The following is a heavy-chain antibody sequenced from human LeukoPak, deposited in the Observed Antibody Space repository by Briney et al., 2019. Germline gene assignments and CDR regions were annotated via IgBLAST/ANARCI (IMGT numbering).Heavy chain of an antibody. CDR1: GDSINPYS. CDR3: ARHRDSTVFDY. V-gene: IGHV4-59*08. CDR2: ISHIGSI. J-gene: IGHJ4*02. Sequence: PSETLSLTCTISGDSINPYSWSWISQPPGKGLEWVGYISHIGSIKYNTSLMSRESIELDKPNNKLTLSQRSVAATDTAVYYWARHRDSTVFDYWGQGVPVIVSS. D-gene: IGHD5/OR15-5a*01.